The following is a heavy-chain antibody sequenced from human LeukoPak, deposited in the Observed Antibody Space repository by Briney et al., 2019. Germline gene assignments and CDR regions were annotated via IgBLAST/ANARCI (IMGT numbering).Heavy chain of an antibody. D-gene: IGHD6-13*01. CDR3: ARGSSSWYNWFDP. CDR2: IYTSGST. CDR1: GGSISSGSYY. V-gene: IGHV4-61*02. Sequence: SQTLSLTCTVSGGSISSGSYYWSWLRRPAGKGLEWIGRIYTSGSTNYNPSLKSRVTISVDTSKNQFSLKLSSVTAADTAVYYCARGSSSWYNWFDPWGQGTRVTVSS. J-gene: IGHJ5*02.